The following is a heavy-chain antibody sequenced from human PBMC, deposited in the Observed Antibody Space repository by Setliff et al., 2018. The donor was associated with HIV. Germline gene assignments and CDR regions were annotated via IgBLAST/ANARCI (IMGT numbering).Heavy chain of an antibody. Sequence: PGGSLRLSCAASGFTVSSNYMSWVRQAPGKGLEWVSVIYSGGNTYYTDSVKGRFTISRDNAKNSLYLQMNSLRAEDTAVYYCARETRPGLTRSGFDYWGQGTLVTVSS. CDR2: IYSGGNT. V-gene: IGHV3-53*01. CDR3: ARETRPGLTRSGFDY. J-gene: IGHJ4*02. CDR1: GFTVSSNY. D-gene: IGHD1-26*01.